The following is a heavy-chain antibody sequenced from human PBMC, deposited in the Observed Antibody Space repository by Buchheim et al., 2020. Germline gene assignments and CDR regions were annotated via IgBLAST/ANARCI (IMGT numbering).Heavy chain of an antibody. CDR3: ARVDYYDSSGYSYYFDY. D-gene: IGHD3-22*01. CDR2: IYYSGST. V-gene: IGHV4-59*01. J-gene: IGHJ4*02. CDR1: GGSISSYY. Sequence: QVQLQESGPGLVKPSETLSLTCTVSGGSISSYYWSWIQQPPGKGLEWIGYIYYSGSTNYNPSLKSRVTISVDTSKNQFSLKLSSVTAADTAVYYCARVDYYDSSGYSYYFDYWGQGTL.